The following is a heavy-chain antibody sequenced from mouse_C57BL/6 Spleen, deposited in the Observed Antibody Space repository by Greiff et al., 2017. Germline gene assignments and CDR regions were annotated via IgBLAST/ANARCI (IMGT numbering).Heavy chain of an antibody. J-gene: IGHJ2*01. V-gene: IGHV1-26*01. CDR1: GYTFTDYY. CDR3: ARCLYYYGSSYGPFDY. Sequence: VQLQQSGPELVQPGASVKISCKASGYTFTDYYMNWVKQSHGKSLEWIGDINPNNGGTSYNQKFKGKATLTVDKSSSTAYMELRSLTSEDSAVYYCARCLYYYGSSYGPFDYWGQGTTLTVSS. CDR2: INPNNGGT. D-gene: IGHD1-1*01.